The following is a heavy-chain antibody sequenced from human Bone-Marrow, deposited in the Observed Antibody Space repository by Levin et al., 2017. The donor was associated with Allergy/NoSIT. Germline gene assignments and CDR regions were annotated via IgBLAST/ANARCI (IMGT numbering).Heavy chain of an antibody. V-gene: IGHV1-18*01. CDR3: ARDLYYEKSRDYPPELLDY. CDR1: GYTFNNFG. D-gene: IGHD3-3*01. CDR2: IDTYKFKT. Sequence: ASVKVSCKASGYTFNNFGISWVRQAPGQGLEWMGWIDTYKFKTTYAHKFQGRVTMSTDTSTSTAYMELKSLKSDDTAVYYCARDLYYEKSRDYPPELLDYWGQGTLVTVSS. J-gene: IGHJ4*02.